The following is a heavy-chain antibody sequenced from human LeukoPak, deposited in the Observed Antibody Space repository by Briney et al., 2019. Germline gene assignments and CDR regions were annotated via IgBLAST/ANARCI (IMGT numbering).Heavy chain of an antibody. V-gene: IGHV3-23*01. CDR1: GFRFNKYG. CDR3: AKSAYYDASGYYREYYFDY. CDR2: ISGSGGST. J-gene: IGHJ4*02. D-gene: IGHD3-22*01. Sequence: GGSLRLSCAASGFRFNKYGMSWVRQAPGKGLEWVSSISGSGGSTHYADSVKGRFTISRDKTKNTLYLQMNSLRAEDTAVYYCAKSAYYDASGYYREYYFDYWGQGTLVTVSS.